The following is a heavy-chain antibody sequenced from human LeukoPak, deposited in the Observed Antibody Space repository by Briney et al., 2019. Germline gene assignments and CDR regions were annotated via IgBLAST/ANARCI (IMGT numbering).Heavy chain of an antibody. J-gene: IGHJ3*02. V-gene: IGHV3-66*02. D-gene: IGHD6-13*01. CDR2: IYSGGST. Sequence: GGSLRLSCAASGFTVSSNYMSWVRQAPGKGLEWVSVIYSGGSTYYADSVKGRFTISRDNSKNTLYLQMNSLRAEDTAVCYCARDGYSSSWSAFDIWGQGTMVTVSS. CDR3: ARDGYSSSWSAFDI. CDR1: GFTVSSNY.